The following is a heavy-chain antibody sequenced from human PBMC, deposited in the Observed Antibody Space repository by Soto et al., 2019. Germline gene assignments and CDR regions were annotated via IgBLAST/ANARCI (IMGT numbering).Heavy chain of an antibody. D-gene: IGHD3-3*01. CDR1: GFTFNKYA. CDR3: AKVGDLYYGFWSGYFN. V-gene: IGHV3-23*01. Sequence: PGGSLRLSCAASGFTFNKYAMSWGRQAPGKGLEWVSTVSANGANTWPADSVRGRFTISRDNSKYTLSLQMDRLSAEDTAVYYCAKVGDLYYGFWSGYFNWGQGSLVTIFS. CDR2: VSANGANT. J-gene: IGHJ4*02.